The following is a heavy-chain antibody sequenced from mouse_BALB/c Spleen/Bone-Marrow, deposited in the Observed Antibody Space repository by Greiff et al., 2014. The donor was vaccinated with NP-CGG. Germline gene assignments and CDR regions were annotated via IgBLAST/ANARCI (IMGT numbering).Heavy chain of an antibody. D-gene: IGHD1-1*01. Sequence: EVQLQESGPELEKPGASVKLSCKASGYSFTDSNMNWVKQSNGKNLEWIGNIDPYYGGTSYSQKFKGKATLTVDKSSSTAYMQLRSLTSEDSAVYYCAKKDYGSSSFDYWGQGTTLTVSS. J-gene: IGHJ2*01. CDR2: IDPYYGGT. CDR1: GYSFTDSN. V-gene: IGHV1-39*01. CDR3: AKKDYGSSSFDY.